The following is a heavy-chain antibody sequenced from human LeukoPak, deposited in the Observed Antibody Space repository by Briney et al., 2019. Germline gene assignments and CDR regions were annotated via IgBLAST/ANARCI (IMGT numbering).Heavy chain of an antibody. V-gene: IGHV3-23*01. CDR1: GFTLRSYA. CDR3: AKDDAAGNDY. J-gene: IGHJ4*02. Sequence: GGSLRLSCAASGFTLRSYAMSWVRQAPGKGLEWVSSISGSGGSTYYADSVKGRFTTSRDNSKNTLYLQMNSLRAEDTAVYYCAKDDAAGNDYWGQGTLVTVSS. CDR2: ISGSGGST. D-gene: IGHD6-13*01.